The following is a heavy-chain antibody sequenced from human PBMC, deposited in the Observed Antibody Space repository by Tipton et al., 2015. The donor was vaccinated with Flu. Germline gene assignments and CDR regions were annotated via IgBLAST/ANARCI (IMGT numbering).Heavy chain of an antibody. V-gene: IGHV4-39*07. CDR3: ARDPWAVPYYFDY. D-gene: IGHD6-6*01. Sequence: LRLSCTVSVGSISSGTYHWGWIRQPPGKGLEWIGTIYYSGSTYYNPSLKSRVTISVDTSKNQFSLKVSSVTAADTAIYYCARDPWAVPYYFDYWGQGTLSTVSS. CDR1: VGSISSGTYH. CDR2: IYYSGST. J-gene: IGHJ4*02.